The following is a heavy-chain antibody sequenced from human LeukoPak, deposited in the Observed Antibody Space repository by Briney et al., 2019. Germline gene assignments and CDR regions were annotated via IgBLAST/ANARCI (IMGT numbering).Heavy chain of an antibody. J-gene: IGHJ3*02. D-gene: IGHD3-22*01. CDR2: INPNTANP. Sequence: GASVKVSCKASGYTFTNYPINWVRQAPGQGLEWMGWINPNTANPTYAQAFTGRFVFSLDTSVNTAYLQISSLKAEDTAVYYCARGAKDSSGYSPTYAFDIWGQGTMVTVSS. CDR3: ARGAKDSSGYSPTYAFDI. CDR1: GYTFTNYP. V-gene: IGHV7-4-1*02.